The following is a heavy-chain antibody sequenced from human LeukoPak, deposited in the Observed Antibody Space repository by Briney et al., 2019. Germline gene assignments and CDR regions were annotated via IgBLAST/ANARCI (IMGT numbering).Heavy chain of an antibody. V-gene: IGHV3-30-3*01. CDR2: ISYDGSNK. CDR1: GFTFSSYA. Sequence: GGSLRLSCAASGFTFSSYAMHWVRQAPGKGLEWVAVISYDGSNKYYADSVKGRFTISRDNSKNTLYLQMNSLRAEDTAVYYCARVPRFGEFGWFDPWGQGTLVTVSS. J-gene: IGHJ5*02. CDR3: ARVPRFGEFGWFDP. D-gene: IGHD3-3*01.